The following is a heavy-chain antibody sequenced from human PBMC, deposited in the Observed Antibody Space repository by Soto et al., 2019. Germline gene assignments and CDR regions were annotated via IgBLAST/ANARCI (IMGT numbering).Heavy chain of an antibody. CDR1: GGSISSYY. CDR3: VRDQDSRGYSVFNH. Sequence: SETLSLTCTVSGGSISSYYWTWIRQPPGKGLEWIGYIYYSGSTDYNPSLKSRVTISRDNAKNTLYLQMNSLRAEDTAVYFCVRDQDSRGYSVFNHWGQGTQVTVSS. CDR2: IYYSGST. V-gene: IGHV4-59*12. J-gene: IGHJ4*02. D-gene: IGHD3-22*01.